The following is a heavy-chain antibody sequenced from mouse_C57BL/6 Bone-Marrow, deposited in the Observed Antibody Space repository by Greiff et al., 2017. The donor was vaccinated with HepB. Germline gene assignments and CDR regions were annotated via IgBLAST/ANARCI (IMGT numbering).Heavy chain of an antibody. CDR2: ISSGGSYT. V-gene: IGHV5-6*01. CDR3: ARQSRGISAWFAY. J-gene: IGHJ3*01. Sequence: EVNVVESGGDLVKPGGSLKLSCAASGFTFSSYGMSWVRQTPDKRLEWVATISSGGSYTYYPDSVKGRFTISRDNAKNTLYLQMSSLKSEDTAMYYCARQSRGISAWFAYWGQGTLVTVSA. CDR1: GFTFSSYG.